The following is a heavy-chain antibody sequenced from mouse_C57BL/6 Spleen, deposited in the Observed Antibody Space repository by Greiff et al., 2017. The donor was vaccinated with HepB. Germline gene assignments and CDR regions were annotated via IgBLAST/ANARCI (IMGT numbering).Heavy chain of an antibody. Sequence: VQLQQSGPELVKPGASVKISCKASGYTFTDYYMNWVKQRPGQGLEWIGDIYPGSGSTNYNEKFKSKATLTVDTSSSTAYMQLSSLTSEDSAVYYCARSRYFDVWGTGTTVTVSS. V-gene: IGHV1-55*01. CDR2: IYPGSGST. CDR3: ARSRYFDV. J-gene: IGHJ1*03. CDR1: GYTFTDYY.